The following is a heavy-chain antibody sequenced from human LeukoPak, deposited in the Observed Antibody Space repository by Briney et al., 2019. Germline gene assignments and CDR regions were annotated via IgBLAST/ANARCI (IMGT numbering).Heavy chain of an antibody. V-gene: IGHV4-30-4*01. CDR2: IYYSGST. CDR1: GGSISSGDYY. CDR3: ARDLRVKLYGSGTHWFDP. Sequence: SETLSLTCTVSGGSISSGDYYWSWIRQPPGKGLEWIGYIYYSGSTYYNPSLKSRVTISVDTSKNQFSLKLSSVTAADTAVYYCARDLRVKLYGSGTHWFDPWGQGTLVTVSS. J-gene: IGHJ5*02. D-gene: IGHD3-10*01.